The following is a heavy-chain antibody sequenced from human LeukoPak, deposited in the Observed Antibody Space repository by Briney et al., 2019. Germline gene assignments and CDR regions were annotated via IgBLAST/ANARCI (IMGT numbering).Heavy chain of an antibody. D-gene: IGHD5-18*01. V-gene: IGHV4-59*01. J-gene: IGHJ4*02. Sequence: SETLSLTCTVSGGSISSYYWSWLRQPPGKGLEWIGYIYYSGSTNYNPSLKSRVTISVDTSKNQFSLKLSSVTAADTAVYYCAREGDGYRPVEWGQGTLVTVSS. CDR1: GGSISSYY. CDR2: IYYSGST. CDR3: AREGDGYRPVE.